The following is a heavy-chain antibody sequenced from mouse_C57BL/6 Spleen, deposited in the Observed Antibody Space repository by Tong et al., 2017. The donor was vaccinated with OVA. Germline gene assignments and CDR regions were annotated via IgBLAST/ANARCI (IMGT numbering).Heavy chain of an antibody. Sequence: EVQLQESGPELVKPGASVKISCKASGYSFTGYYMHWVKQSHVKSLEWIGRINPYNGATSYNQNFKDKASLTVDKSTSKASMELHSLTSEDSAVYYCASIGSYFDYWGQGTTLTVSS. J-gene: IGHJ2*01. V-gene: IGHV1-31*01. D-gene: IGHD2-14*01. CDR2: INPYNGAT. CDR1: GYSFTGYY. CDR3: ASIGSYFDY.